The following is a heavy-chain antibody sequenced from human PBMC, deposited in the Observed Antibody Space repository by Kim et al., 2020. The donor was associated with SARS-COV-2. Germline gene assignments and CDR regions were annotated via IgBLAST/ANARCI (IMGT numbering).Heavy chain of an antibody. V-gene: IGHV4-39*07. D-gene: IGHD3-10*01. CDR3: ARGEVREIFDY. CDR2: IYYSGST. CDR1: GGSISSSSYY. Sequence: SETLSLTCTVSGGSISSSSYYWGWIRQPPGKGLEWIGSIYYSGSTYYNPSLKSRVTISVDTSKNQFSLKLSSVTAADTAVYYCARGEVREIFDYWGQGTLVTVSS. J-gene: IGHJ4*02.